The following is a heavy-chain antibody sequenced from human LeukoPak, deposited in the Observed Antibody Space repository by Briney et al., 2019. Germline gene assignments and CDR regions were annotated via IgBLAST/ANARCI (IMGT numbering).Heavy chain of an antibody. D-gene: IGHD4-23*01. J-gene: IGHJ4*02. V-gene: IGHV3-23*01. CDR3: ARDRGGSSGGHFFDW. Sequence: GGTLRLSCAASEFTYSIYAISWVRQAPGKGRECGSTITGSGGSTYYADSVKGRFTISRDNANNALFLQMNSLRAEDTAVYSCARDRGGSSGGHFFDWWGQGTLVTVSS. CDR2: ITGSGGST. CDR1: EFTYSIYA.